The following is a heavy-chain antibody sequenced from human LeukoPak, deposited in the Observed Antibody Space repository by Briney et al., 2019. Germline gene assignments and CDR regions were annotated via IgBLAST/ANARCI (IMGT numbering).Heavy chain of an antibody. CDR3: ARGVGRLLDY. V-gene: IGHV3-7*01. Sequence: GGSLRLSCTASGFAFSSHWMSWVRQAPGKGLEWVANIKEDGSEKEYVDSLKGRFTISSDNAKNSLYLQMNSLRADDTAVYYCARGVGRLLDYWGQGTLVTVSS. D-gene: IGHD3-3*01. J-gene: IGHJ4*02. CDR1: GFAFSSHW. CDR2: IKEDGSEK.